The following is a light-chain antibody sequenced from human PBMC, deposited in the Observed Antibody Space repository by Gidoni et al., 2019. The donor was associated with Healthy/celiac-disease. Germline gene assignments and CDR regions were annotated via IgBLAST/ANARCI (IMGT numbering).Light chain of an antibody. V-gene: IGKV1-33*01. J-gene: IGKJ4*01. CDR1: QDISNY. CDR3: QQYDNLPRT. CDR2: DAS. Sequence: DLQMTQSPSSLSASVGDRVTITCQASQDISNYLNWYQQKPGKAPKLLIYDASNLETGVPSRFSGSGSGTDFTFTISSLQPEDSATYYCQQYDNLPRTFGGGTKVEIK.